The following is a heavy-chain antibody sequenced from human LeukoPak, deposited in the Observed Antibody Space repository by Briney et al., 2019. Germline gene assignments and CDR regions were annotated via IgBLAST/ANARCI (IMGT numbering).Heavy chain of an antibody. CDR1: GFTFSSYA. V-gene: IGHV3-30-3*01. Sequence: PGGSLRLSCAASGFTFSSYAMHWVRQAPGKGLEWEAVISYDGSNKYYADSVKGRFTISRDNSKNTLYLQMNSLRAEDTAVFYCATGYCTSTTCYRSRFDYWGQGTLVTVSS. CDR2: ISYDGSNK. J-gene: IGHJ4*02. CDR3: ATGYCTSTTCYRSRFDY. D-gene: IGHD2-2*01.